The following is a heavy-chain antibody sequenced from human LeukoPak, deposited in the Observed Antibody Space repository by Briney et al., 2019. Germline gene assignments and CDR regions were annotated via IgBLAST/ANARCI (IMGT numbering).Heavy chain of an antibody. V-gene: IGHV3-33*01. CDR3: ATSTPTYYYGSGSYYTGGAPTDY. CDR1: GFTFSSYG. J-gene: IGHJ4*02. Sequence: PGGSLRLSCAASGFTFSSYGMRWVRQAPGKGLEWVAVIWYDGSNKYYADSVKGRFTISRDNSKNTLYLQMNSLRAEDTAVYYCATSTPTYYYGSGSYYTGGAPTDYWGQGTLVTVSS. D-gene: IGHD3-10*01. CDR2: IWYDGSNK.